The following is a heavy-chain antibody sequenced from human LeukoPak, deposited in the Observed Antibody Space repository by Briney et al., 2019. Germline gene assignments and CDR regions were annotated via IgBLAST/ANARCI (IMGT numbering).Heavy chain of an antibody. Sequence: ASVKVSCKTSGYTFTSYGIIWVRQAPGQGLEWMGWISAYDGNRNYAQKLQGRVTMTTDTSTSTAYMELRSLRSDDTAVYYCARGGPGWDSSSWYNYWGQGTLVTVSS. CDR2: ISAYDGNR. CDR3: ARGGPGWDSSSWYNY. CDR1: GYTFTSYG. V-gene: IGHV1-18*01. D-gene: IGHD6-13*01. J-gene: IGHJ4*02.